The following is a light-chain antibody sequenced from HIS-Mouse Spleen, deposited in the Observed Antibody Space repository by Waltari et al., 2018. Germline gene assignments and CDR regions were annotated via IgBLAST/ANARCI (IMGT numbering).Light chain of an antibody. CDR3: QAWDSSTVV. Sequence: SYELTQPPSVSVSPGQTASITFPGAKLGDKYACWYQQKPGQSPVLVIYQDSKWPSGIPERFSGSNSGNTATLTISGTQAMDEADYYCQAWDSSTVVFGGGTKLTVL. J-gene: IGLJ2*01. V-gene: IGLV3-1*01. CDR2: QDS. CDR1: KLGDKY.